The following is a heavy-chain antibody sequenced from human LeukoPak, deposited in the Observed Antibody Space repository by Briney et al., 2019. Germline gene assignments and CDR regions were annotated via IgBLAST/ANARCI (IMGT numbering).Heavy chain of an antibody. CDR1: GFTVSSNY. J-gene: IGHJ1*01. Sequence: GGSLGLSCAASGFTVSSNYMSWVRQAPGKGLEWVSVIYSGGSTYYADSVKGRFTISRDNSKNTLYLQMNSLRAEDTAVYYCAKGKGGKSSTSWYAGYFHHWGQGTLVTVSS. CDR2: IYSGGST. D-gene: IGHD6-13*01. V-gene: IGHV3-53*01. CDR3: AKGKGGKSSTSWYAGYFHH.